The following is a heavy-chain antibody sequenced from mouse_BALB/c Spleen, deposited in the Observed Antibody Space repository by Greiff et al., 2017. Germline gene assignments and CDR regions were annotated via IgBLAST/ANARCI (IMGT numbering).Heavy chain of an antibody. CDR2: ISSGGST. Sequence: EVMLVESGGGLVKPGGSLKLSCAASGFTFSSYAMSWVRQTPEKRLEWVASISSGGSTYYPDSVKGRFTISRDNARNILYLQMSSLRSEDTAMYYCERGVGGYDGALDYWGEGTSVTVSS. CDR1: GFTFSSYA. D-gene: IGHD2-2*01. V-gene: IGHV5-6-5*01. J-gene: IGHJ4*01. CDR3: ERGVGGYDGALDY.